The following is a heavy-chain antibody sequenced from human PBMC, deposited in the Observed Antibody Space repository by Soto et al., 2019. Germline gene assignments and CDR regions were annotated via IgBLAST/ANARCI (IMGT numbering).Heavy chain of an antibody. CDR1: GFTVSSNY. CDR2: IYSGGST. D-gene: IGHD3-22*01. CDR3: ARDRVESGYPEYFQH. V-gene: IGHV3-53*01. Sequence: EVHLVESGGGLIQPGGSLRLSCAASGFTVSSNYMSWVRQAPGKGLEWVSVIYSGGSTYYADSVTGRFTISRDNAKNTLYLQMNSLRAEDTAVYYCARDRVESGYPEYFQHWGQGTLVTVSS. J-gene: IGHJ1*01.